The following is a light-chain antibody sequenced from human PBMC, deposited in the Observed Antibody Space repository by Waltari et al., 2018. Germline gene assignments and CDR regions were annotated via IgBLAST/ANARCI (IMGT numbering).Light chain of an antibody. Sequence: DIVMTQSPDSLAVSLGERATINCKSSQSVLYSPNNKNYLALFQQKPGQPPKLLIYWASTRESGVPDRFSGSGSVTDFTLTISSLQAEDVAIYYCQQYATTPRTFGQGTKLEIK. CDR3: QQYATTPRT. J-gene: IGKJ2*02. V-gene: IGKV4-1*01. CDR1: QSVLYSPNNKNY. CDR2: WAS.